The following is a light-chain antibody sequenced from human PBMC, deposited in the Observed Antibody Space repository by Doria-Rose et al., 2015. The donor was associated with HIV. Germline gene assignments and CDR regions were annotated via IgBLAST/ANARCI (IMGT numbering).Light chain of an antibody. CDR2: GGS. CDR3: HQYGTSWT. J-gene: IGKJ1*01. Sequence: DIVMTLTSGTLSLSPGERATLSCRASQRFSSTYLAWYQQKPGQAPSLLIYGGSTRATGIPDRFSASGSVTDFTLTINRLEPEDFALYYCHQYGTSWTFGQGTKVEI. CDR1: QRFSSTY. V-gene: IGKV3-20*01.